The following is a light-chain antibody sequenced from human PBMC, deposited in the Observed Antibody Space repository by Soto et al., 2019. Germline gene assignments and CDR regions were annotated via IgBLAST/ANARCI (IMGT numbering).Light chain of an antibody. CDR2: DAS. V-gene: IGKV1-33*01. Sequence: DIRMTQSPSSLSASVGDRVTITCQASQDISNYLNWYQQKPGKAPKLLIYDASNLETGVPSRFSGSGSRTDFTFTISSLQPEDIATYYCQQYDNLITFGQGTRLEIK. CDR3: QQYDNLIT. J-gene: IGKJ5*01. CDR1: QDISNY.